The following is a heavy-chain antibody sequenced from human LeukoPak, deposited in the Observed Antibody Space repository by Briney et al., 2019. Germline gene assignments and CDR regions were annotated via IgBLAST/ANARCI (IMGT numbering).Heavy chain of an antibody. V-gene: IGHV3-48*02. CDR1: GFPFSRYR. CDR2: ISSSSSTI. CDR3: ATYDVFDS. J-gene: IGHJ3*02. Sequence: GGSLRPSCAASGFPFSRYRMIWVRQTPGKGLVWVSYISSSSSTIYYADSVKGRFTISRDNAKNSLYLQMNSLRDENTAVYYCATYDVFDSWGQGTMVTVSS.